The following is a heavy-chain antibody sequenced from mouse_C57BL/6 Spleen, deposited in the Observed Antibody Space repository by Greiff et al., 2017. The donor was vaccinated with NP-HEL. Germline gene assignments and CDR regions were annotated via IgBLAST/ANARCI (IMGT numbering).Heavy chain of an antibody. D-gene: IGHD1-1*01. CDR2: ISSGSSTI. V-gene: IGHV5-17*01. Sequence: EVKVVESGGGLVKPGGSLKLSCAASGFTFSDYGMHWVRQAPEKGLEWVAYISSGSSTIYYADTVKGRFTISRDNAKNTLFLQMTSLRSEDTAMYYCARREYYGSIFFDYWGQGTTLTVSS. J-gene: IGHJ2*01. CDR3: ARREYYGSIFFDY. CDR1: GFTFSDYG.